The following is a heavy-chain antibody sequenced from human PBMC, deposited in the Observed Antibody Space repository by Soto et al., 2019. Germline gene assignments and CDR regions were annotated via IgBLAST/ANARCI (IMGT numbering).Heavy chain of an antibody. J-gene: IGHJ6*02. CDR2: IYPGDADT. V-gene: IGHV5-51*01. CDR1: EYSFTNHW. Sequence: GESLKISCKGSEYSFTNHWISWVRQMPGKGLEWMGIIYPGDADTRYSPSFQGQVTISADTSITTAYLEWSSLKASDTAIYYCARHGTRYITSEDEYHYCGMDVWGQGTTVAVSS. D-gene: IGHD3-9*01. CDR3: ARHGTRYITSEDEYHYCGMDV.